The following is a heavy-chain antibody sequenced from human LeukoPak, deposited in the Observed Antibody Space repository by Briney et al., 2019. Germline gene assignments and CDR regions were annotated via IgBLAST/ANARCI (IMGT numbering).Heavy chain of an antibody. D-gene: IGHD2-8*01. J-gene: IGHJ4*02. CDR2: IDPSDSYT. V-gene: IGHV5-10-1*01. CDR1: AYSFTSYW. Sequence: GESLKISCKGSAYSFTSYWIGWVRQMPGKGLEWMGRIDPSDSYTNYSPSFQGRVTISADKSISTAYLQWSSLKASDTAMYYCARRTSGSSSHFDYWGQGTLVTVSS. CDR3: ARRTSGSSSHFDY.